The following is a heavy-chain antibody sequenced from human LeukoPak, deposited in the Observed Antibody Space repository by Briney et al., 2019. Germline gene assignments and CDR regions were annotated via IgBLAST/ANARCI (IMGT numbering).Heavy chain of an antibody. V-gene: IGHV5-51*01. CDR2: IYSGDSDT. J-gene: IGHJ5*02. Sequence: GESLKISCKGSGYNFTTYCIGWVRQMPGKGLEWMGVIYSGDSDTRYSPSFQGQVTISADQSISTAYLQWSSLKASDTAMYYCARRLGVGWFDPWGQGTLVTVSS. CDR3: ARRLGVGWFDP. CDR1: GYNFTTYC. D-gene: IGHD2-15*01.